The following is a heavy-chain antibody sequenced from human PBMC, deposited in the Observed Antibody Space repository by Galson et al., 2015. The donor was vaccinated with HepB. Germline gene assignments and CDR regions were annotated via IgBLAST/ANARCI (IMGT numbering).Heavy chain of an antibody. V-gene: IGHV3-9*01. CDR1: GFTFDDYA. J-gene: IGHJ4*02. D-gene: IGHD2-15*01. Sequence: SLRLSCAASGFTFDDYAMHWVRQAPGKGLEWVSGISWNSGSIGYADSVKGRFTISRDNAKNSLYLQMNSPRAEDTALYYCAKDTRRYCSGGSCYYFDYWGQGTLVTVSS. CDR3: AKDTRRYCSGGSCYYFDY. CDR2: ISWNSGSI.